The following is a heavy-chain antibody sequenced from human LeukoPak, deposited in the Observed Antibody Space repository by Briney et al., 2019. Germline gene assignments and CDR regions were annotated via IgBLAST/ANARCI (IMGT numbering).Heavy chain of an antibody. CDR2: IYSGGST. CDR1: EFSVGSNY. J-gene: IGHJ5*02. Sequence: GGSLRLSCAASEFSVGSNYMSWVRQAPGKGLEWVSLIYSGGSTNYADSVKGRFTISRDSSKNTLYLQMNSLRAEDTAVYYCARDLGQYYDTSDNWFDPWGQGTLVTVSS. CDR3: ARDLGQYYDTSDNWFDP. V-gene: IGHV3-66*01. D-gene: IGHD3-22*01.